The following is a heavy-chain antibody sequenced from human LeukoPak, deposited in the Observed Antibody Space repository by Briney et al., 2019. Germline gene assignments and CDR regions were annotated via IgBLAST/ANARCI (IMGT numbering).Heavy chain of an antibody. Sequence: SETLSLTCTVSADSLSSGGHYWAWIRQLPGKGLESIGFIHHSGSSRHNPSLKGRVAISVDASRKQCALRLSSVTAADTAIYYCARGGNRFGGFYFDYWGQGIQVIVSS. V-gene: IGHV4-31*03. CDR1: ADSLSSGGHY. J-gene: IGHJ4*02. CDR2: IHHSGSS. CDR3: ARGGNRFGGFYFDY. D-gene: IGHD3-10*01.